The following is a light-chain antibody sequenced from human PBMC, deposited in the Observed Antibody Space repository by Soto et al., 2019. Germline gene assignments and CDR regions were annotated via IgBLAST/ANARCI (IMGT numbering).Light chain of an antibody. CDR3: QQYDSSPLT. CDR1: QSVSSN. V-gene: IGKV3-20*01. Sequence: IMLTQSPCTLSLSPGERATLSCRASQSVSSNLAWYQQKPGQAPRLLIYGASRRATGIPERFSGSGSGTDFTLTISRLAPEDFEVYYCQQYDSSPLTFGGGTKVDIK. J-gene: IGKJ4*01. CDR2: GAS.